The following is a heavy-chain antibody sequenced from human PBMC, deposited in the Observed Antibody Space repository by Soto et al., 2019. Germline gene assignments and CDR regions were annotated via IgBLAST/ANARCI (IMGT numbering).Heavy chain of an antibody. CDR1: VYAFTTYG. D-gene: IGHD1-1*01. Sequence: QVHLVQSGAEVKKPGASVKVSCKGSVYAFTTYGITWVRQAPGQGLEWMGWISAHNGNTNYPQKLQSRVPVTRATSTSTAHMELRSLRSDDTAVDYCARGRYGDYWGQGALVTVSS. CDR2: ISAHNGNT. J-gene: IGHJ4*02. CDR3: ARGRYGDY. V-gene: IGHV1-18*01.